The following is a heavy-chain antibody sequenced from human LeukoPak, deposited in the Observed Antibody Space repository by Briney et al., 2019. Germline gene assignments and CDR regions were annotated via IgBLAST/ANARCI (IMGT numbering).Heavy chain of an antibody. CDR3: ARGRYCSSTSGCNWFDP. D-gene: IGHD2-2*01. Sequence: GASVKVSCKASGYTFTSYDINWVRQATGQGLEWMGWMNPNSGNTGYAQKFQGRVTITRNTSISTAYMELNSLRSEDTAVYYCARGRYCSSTSGCNWFDPWGQGTLVTVSS. J-gene: IGHJ5*02. CDR1: GYTFTSYD. CDR2: MNPNSGNT. V-gene: IGHV1-8*03.